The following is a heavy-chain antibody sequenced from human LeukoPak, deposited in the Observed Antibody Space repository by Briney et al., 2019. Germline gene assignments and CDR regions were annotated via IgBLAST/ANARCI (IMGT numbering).Heavy chain of an antibody. CDR2: ISSSSSYI. CDR3: ARGGYCSSTSCYRYGMDV. CDR1: GFTFSSYA. Sequence: GGSLRLSCAASGFTFSSYAMSWVRQAPGKGLEWVSSISSSSSYIYYADSVKGRFTISRDNAKNSLYLQMNSLRAEDTAVYYCARGGYCSSTSCYRYGMDVWGQGTTVTVSS. D-gene: IGHD2-2*02. V-gene: IGHV3-21*01. J-gene: IGHJ6*02.